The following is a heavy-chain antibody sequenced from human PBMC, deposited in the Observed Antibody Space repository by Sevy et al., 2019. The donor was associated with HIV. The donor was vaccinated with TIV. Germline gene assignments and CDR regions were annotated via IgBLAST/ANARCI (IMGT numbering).Heavy chain of an antibody. V-gene: IGHV6-1*01. Sequence: SQTLSLTCAMSGDSVSSNSAAWNWIRQSPSRGLEWLGRTYYRSKWYNDYAVSVKSRITINPDTSNNQFSLQLNSVTPEETAVYYCARAGGGGYCSGGSCYSSYYYFYGMDVWGQGTTVTVSS. CDR3: ARAGGGGYCSGGSCYSSYYYFYGMDV. CDR1: GDSVSSNSAA. J-gene: IGHJ6*02. D-gene: IGHD2-15*01. CDR2: TYYRSKWYN.